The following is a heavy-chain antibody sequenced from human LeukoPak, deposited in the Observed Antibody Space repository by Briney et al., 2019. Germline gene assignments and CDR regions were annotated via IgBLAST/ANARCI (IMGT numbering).Heavy chain of an antibody. CDR1: GFSVSSTY. CDR2: IYSTGST. CDR3: GRDVRY. J-gene: IGHJ4*02. V-gene: IGHV3-53*01. Sequence: GGSLRLSCAASGFSVSSTYMSWVRRAPGKGVEWVSVIYSTGSTYNADSVKGRFTISRDMWKNKVELQMKSLRAEDTAVDYCGRDVRYSGQGTLVTVSS.